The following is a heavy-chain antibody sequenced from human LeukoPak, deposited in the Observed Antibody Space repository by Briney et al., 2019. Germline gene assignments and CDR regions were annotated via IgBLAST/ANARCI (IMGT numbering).Heavy chain of an antibody. CDR1: GYTFTGYY. D-gene: IGHD3-3*01. CDR2: INPNSGGT. Sequence: ASVKVSCKASGYTFTGYYMHWVRQAPGQGLEWMGWINPNSGGTNYAQKFQGRVTMTRDTSISTAYMELSRLTSDDTAVYYCARDHALNYDFWSGYSPGYWGQGTLVTVSS. V-gene: IGHV1-2*02. CDR3: ARDHALNYDFWSGYSPGY. J-gene: IGHJ4*02.